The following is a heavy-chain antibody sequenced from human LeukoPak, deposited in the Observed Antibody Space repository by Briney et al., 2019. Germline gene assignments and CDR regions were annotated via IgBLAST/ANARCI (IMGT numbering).Heavy chain of an antibody. Sequence: QAGGSLRLSCAASGFTFTDYEMYWVRQTPGKGLVWVSRIISDGTGTNYADSVKGRFTISRDNAENTLYLQMNSLRAEDTAVYYCARGNYGFDYWGQGTLVTVSS. J-gene: IGHJ4*02. CDR3: ARGNYGFDY. CDR2: IISDGTGT. CDR1: GFTFTDYE. V-gene: IGHV3-74*01. D-gene: IGHD1-7*01.